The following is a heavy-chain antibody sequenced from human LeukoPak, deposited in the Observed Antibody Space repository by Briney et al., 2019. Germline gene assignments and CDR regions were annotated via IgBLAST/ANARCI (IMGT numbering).Heavy chain of an antibody. V-gene: IGHV1-18*01. CDR3: ARVTLWFGETGHFDY. Sequence: ASVKVSCKASRYTFTSYGISWVRQAPGQGLQWMGWISIYNGNTNYAQNLQGRVTTTTDTSTSTAYMELRGLRSDDTAVYYCARVTLWFGETGHFDYWGQGTLVTVSS. CDR1: RYTFTSYG. CDR2: ISIYNGNT. D-gene: IGHD3-10*01. J-gene: IGHJ4*02.